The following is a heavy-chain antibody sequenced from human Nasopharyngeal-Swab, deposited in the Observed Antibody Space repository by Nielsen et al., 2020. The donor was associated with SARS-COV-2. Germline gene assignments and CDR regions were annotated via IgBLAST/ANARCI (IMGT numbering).Heavy chain of an antibody. CDR3: ARGGLLELGFYWYFDL. D-gene: IGHD2-21*02. CDR1: GFTFSSYA. Sequence: GGSLRLSCAASGFTFSSYAMHWVRQAPGKGLEWVAVISYDGSNKYYADSVKGRFTTSRDNSRNTLYLQMNSLRAEDTAVYYCARGGLLELGFYWYFDLGGRGTLVTVSS. J-gene: IGHJ2*01. V-gene: IGHV3-30-3*01. CDR2: ISYDGSNK.